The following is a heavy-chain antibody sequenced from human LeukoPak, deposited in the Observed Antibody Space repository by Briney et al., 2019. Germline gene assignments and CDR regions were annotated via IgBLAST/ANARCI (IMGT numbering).Heavy chain of an antibody. D-gene: IGHD3-3*01. CDR1: GGSISSSSYH. J-gene: IGHJ6*03. CDR3: ASPRIFYYYMDV. Sequence: PSETLSLTCTVSGGSISSSSYHWGWIRQPPGKGLEWIGSIYYSGSTYYNPSLKSRVTISVDTSKNQFSLKLSSVTAADTAVYYCASPRIFYYYMDVWGKGTTVTVSS. V-gene: IGHV4-39*01. CDR2: IYYSGST.